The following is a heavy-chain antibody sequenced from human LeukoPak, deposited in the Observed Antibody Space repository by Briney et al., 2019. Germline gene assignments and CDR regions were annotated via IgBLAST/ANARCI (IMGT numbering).Heavy chain of an antibody. CDR2: IYYSGST. D-gene: IGHD2-2*01. Sequence: SETLSLTCTVSGGSISSYYWTWIRQPPGEGLEWIGYIYYSGSTNYSPSLKSRVTISVDTSKSQFSLKLSSVTAADTAVYYCARATAAAGWFDYWGQGTLVTVSS. J-gene: IGHJ4*02. CDR1: GGSISSYY. CDR3: ARATAAAGWFDY. V-gene: IGHV4-59*01.